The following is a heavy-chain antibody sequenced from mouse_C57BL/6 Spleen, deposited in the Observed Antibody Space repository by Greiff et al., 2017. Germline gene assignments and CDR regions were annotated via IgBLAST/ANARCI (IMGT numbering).Heavy chain of an antibody. Sequence: VQLKESGAELLRPGTSVKVSCKASGYAFTNYLIEWVKQRPGQGLEWIGVINPGSGGTNYNETFKGKATLTADKSSSTAYMQLSSLTSEDSAVYFCARGQLRLRLAYLGQVTLVTVSA. V-gene: IGHV1-54*01. D-gene: IGHD3-2*02. CDR3: ARGQLRLRLAY. CDR1: GYAFTNYL. J-gene: IGHJ3*01. CDR2: INPGSGGT.